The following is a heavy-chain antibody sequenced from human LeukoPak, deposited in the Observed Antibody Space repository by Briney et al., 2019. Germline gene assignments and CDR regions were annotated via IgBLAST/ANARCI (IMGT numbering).Heavy chain of an antibody. CDR3: AKRGTRRDTNWFDP. Sequence: ASVKVSCRVSGYTLTELSMHWVRQAPGKGLEWMGGFDPEDGETIYAQKFQGRVTMTEDTSTDTAYMELSSLRSEDTAVYYCAKRGTRRDTNWFDPWGQGTLVTVSS. D-gene: IGHD1/OR15-1a*01. CDR1: GYTLTELS. V-gene: IGHV1-24*01. J-gene: IGHJ5*02. CDR2: FDPEDGET.